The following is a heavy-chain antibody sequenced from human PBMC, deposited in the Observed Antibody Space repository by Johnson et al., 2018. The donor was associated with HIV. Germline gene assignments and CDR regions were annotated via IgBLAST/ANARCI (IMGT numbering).Heavy chain of an antibody. Sequence: EVQLVESGGAVVRPGGSLRLSCTASGFTFDDYGMNWVRQVPGQGLEWVSGINWNGGSTSYADSVKGRFTISSDHAKNSLYPPIHRLGVQDAAVYYCARDGLHQLIDDGDYADRVWAVGATTAFDIWGQGTLVTVSS. CDR1: GFTFDDYG. D-gene: IGHD4-17*01. CDR3: ARDGLHQLIDDGDYADRVWAVGATTAFDI. CDR2: INWNGGST. J-gene: IGHJ3*02. V-gene: IGHV3-20*04.